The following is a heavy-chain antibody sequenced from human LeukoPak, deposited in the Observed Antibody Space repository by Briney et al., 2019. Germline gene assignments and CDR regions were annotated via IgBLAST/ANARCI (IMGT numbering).Heavy chain of an antibody. Sequence: SETLSLTCTVSGGSISSSSYYWGWIRQPPGKGLEWIGSIYYSGSTYYNPSLKSRVTISVDTSKNQFSLKLSSVTAADTAVYYCARHIYDYVWGSYRFLNWFDPWGQGTLVTVSS. D-gene: IGHD3-16*02. CDR1: GGSISSSSYY. J-gene: IGHJ5*02. CDR2: IYYSGST. CDR3: ARHIYDYVWGSYRFLNWFDP. V-gene: IGHV4-39*01.